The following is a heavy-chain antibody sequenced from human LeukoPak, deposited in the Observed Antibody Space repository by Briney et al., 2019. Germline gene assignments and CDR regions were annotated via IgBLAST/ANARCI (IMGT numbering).Heavy chain of an antibody. D-gene: IGHD5-18*01. CDR2: MYYSGST. V-gene: IGHV4-39*01. Sequence: SETLSLTCTVSGGSISSSSYYWGWIRQPPGKGLEWIGSMYYSGSTSYNPSLKSRVTISVDTSKTQFSLKLSSVTAADTAVYYCAGRGYSYGSDMDVWGKGTTVTISS. CDR3: AGRGYSYGSDMDV. CDR1: GGSISSSSYY. J-gene: IGHJ6*03.